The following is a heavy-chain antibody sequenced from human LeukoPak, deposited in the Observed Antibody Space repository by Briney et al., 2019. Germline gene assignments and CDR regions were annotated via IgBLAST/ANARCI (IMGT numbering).Heavy chain of an antibody. CDR1: GFTFSSYS. V-gene: IGHV3-21*01. D-gene: IGHD1-7*01. CDR3: ARSGGELPIY. CDR2: ISSSSSYI. Sequence: GGSRRLSGAASGFTFSSYSMNWVRQSPGKGLEGFSSISSSSSYIYYADSVKGRFTISRDNAKNSLYLQMNSLRAEDTAVYYCARSGGELPIYWGQGTLVTVSS. J-gene: IGHJ4*02.